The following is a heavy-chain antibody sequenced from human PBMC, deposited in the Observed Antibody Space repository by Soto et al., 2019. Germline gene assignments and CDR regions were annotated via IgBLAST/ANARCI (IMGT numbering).Heavy chain of an antibody. CDR3: VRDFGYGGATSVPHYSDY. CDR2: IYTDGSIT. V-gene: IGHV3-74*03. CDR1: GFTFSGYW. D-gene: IGHD1-26*01. J-gene: IGHJ4*02. Sequence: EVQLVESGGGLVQPGGSLRLSCAASGFTFSGYWMHWVRQAPGKGLVWVSRIYTDGSITTYADSVKGRFTMSRDNARNTLYMQMSSLRAEDTAVYYCVRDFGYGGATSVPHYSDYWGQGTLVTVSS.